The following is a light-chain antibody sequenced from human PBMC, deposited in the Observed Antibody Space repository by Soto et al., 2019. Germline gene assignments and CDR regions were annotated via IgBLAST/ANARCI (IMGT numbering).Light chain of an antibody. J-gene: IGKJ1*01. CDR3: HQYAGSPGT. CDR1: QSVTNNY. V-gene: IGKV3-20*01. CDR2: GAS. Sequence: EIVLTQSPGTLSLSPGERGTLSCRASQSVTNNYLAWYHQKPGQAPRLLIYGASVRITGVPDSFSGSGSGTDFTLTISRLEPEDFGVYSCHQYAGSPGTFGQGTKVDVK.